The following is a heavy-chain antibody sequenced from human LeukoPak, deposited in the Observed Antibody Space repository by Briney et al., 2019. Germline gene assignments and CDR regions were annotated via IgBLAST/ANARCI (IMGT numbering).Heavy chain of an antibody. CDR1: GFTFSSYA. CDR3: AKWSLYCSSTSCPRSMDV. D-gene: IGHD2-2*01. J-gene: IGHJ6*04. V-gene: IGHV3-23*01. Sequence: PGGSLRLSCAASGFTFSSYAMSWVRQAPGKGLEWVSAISGSGGSTYYADSVKGRFTISRDNSKNTLYLQMNSLRAEDTAVYYCAKWSLYCSSTSCPRSMDVWGKGTTVTVSS. CDR2: ISGSGGST.